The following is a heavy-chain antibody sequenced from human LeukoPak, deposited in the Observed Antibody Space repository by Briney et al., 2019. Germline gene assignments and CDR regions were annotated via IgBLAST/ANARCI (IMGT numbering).Heavy chain of an antibody. CDR2: IYYSGST. Sequence: PSQTLSLTCTVSGGSISSGDYYWSWIRQPPGKGLEWIGYIYYSGSTYYNPSLKSRVTISVDTSKNQFSLKLSSVTAADTAVYYCATNSCGGSCYYGMDVWGQGTTVTVSS. D-gene: IGHD2-15*01. CDR3: ATNSCGGSCYYGMDV. J-gene: IGHJ6*02. V-gene: IGHV4-30-4*08. CDR1: GGSISSGDYY.